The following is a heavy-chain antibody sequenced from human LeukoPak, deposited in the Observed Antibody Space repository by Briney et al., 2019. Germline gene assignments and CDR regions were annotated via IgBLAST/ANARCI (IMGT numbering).Heavy chain of an antibody. J-gene: IGHJ6*03. CDR2: IYTSGST. D-gene: IGHD6-13*01. CDR3: ARAGIAAAGMRRYYYYYMDV. Sequence: SETLSLTCTVSGGSISSYYWSWLRQPAGKGLEWIGRIYTSGSTNYNPSLKSRVTMSVDTSKNQFSLKLSSVTAADTAVYYCARAGIAAAGMRRYYYYYMDVWGKGTTVTASS. V-gene: IGHV4-4*07. CDR1: GGSISSYY.